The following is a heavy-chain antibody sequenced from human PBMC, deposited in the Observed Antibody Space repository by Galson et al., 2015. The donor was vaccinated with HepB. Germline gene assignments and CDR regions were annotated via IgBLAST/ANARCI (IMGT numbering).Heavy chain of an antibody. CDR3: ARESHYFDGSGNSAFDV. V-gene: IGHV4-59*01. CDR1: GGSLSSYY. CDR2: IYHTGST. Sequence: ETLSLTCTVSGGSLSSYYWSWIRQPPGKGLEWIAYIYHTGSTNYNPSLKSRVTISVATSKNQFSLRLTSVTAADTAVYYCARESHYFDGSGNSAFDVWGQGTMVTVSS. J-gene: IGHJ3*01. D-gene: IGHD3-22*01.